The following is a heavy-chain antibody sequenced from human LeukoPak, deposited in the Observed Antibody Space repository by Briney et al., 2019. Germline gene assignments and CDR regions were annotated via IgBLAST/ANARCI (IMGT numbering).Heavy chain of an antibody. CDR2: INPNSGGT. J-gene: IGHJ4*02. CDR3: VVIVVVPAAPDY. D-gene: IGHD2-2*01. CDR1: GYTFTGYY. Sequence: ATVKVSCKASGYTFTGYYMHWVRQAPGQGLEWMGWINPNSGGTNYAQKFQGRVTMTRDTSISTAYMELSRLRSDDTAVYYSVVIVVVPAAPDYWGQGTPVTVSS. V-gene: IGHV1-2*02.